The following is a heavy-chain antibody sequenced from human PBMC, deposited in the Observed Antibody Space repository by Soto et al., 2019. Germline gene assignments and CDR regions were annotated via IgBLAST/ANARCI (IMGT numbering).Heavy chain of an antibody. D-gene: IGHD4-17*01. Sequence: ASVKVSCKVSGYTLTELSMHWVRQAPGKGLEWMGGFDPEDGETIYAQKFQGRVTMTEDTSTDTAYMELSSLRSEDTAVYYCATDLCRSTVTTEVDHYWGQGTLVTVSS. V-gene: IGHV1-24*01. J-gene: IGHJ4*02. CDR1: GYTLTELS. CDR3: ATDLCRSTVTTEVDHY. CDR2: FDPEDGET.